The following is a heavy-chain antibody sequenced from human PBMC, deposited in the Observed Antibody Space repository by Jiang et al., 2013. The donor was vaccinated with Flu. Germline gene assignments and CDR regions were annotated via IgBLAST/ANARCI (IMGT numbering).Heavy chain of an antibody. CDR3: ARKGAVPAAIGCRLDP. V-gene: IGHV3-48*02. J-gene: IGHJ5*02. Sequence: QLLESGGGLVQPGGSLRLSCAASGFSFSDYSMTWVRQAPGKGLEWVSYITATSHIKYYADSVKGRFTISRDNAKNSLYLQMSDLRDEDTAVYYCARKGAVPAAIGCRLDPWGQGTLVTVSS. CDR1: GFSFSDYS. D-gene: IGHD2-2*02. CDR2: ITATSHIK.